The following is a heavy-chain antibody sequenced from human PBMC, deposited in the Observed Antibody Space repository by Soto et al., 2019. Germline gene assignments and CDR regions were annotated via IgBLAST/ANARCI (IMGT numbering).Heavy chain of an antibody. CDR1: GFIFSNFG. D-gene: IGHD6-19*01. CDR3: ARDDIPGITVATYGLDV. J-gene: IGHJ6*02. CDR2: IWYDGSNE. Sequence: GGSLRLSCAASGFIFSNFGMHWVRPAPGKGLEWVAVIWYDGSNEYYADSVKGRFTISKDNSKNMLYLQMNSLRAEDTAVYYCARDDIPGITVATYGLDVWGQGTTVTVSS. V-gene: IGHV3-33*01.